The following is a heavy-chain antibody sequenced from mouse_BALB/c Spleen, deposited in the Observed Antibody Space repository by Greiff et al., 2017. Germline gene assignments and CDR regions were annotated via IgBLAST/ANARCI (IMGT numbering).Heavy chain of an antibody. J-gene: IGHJ3*01. D-gene: IGHD3-2*01. CDR3: ASDSSGLSWFAY. CDR2: ISYSGST. Sequence: DVQLQESGPGLVKPSQSLSLTCTVTGYSITSDYAWNWIRQFPGNKLEWMGYISYSGSTSYNPSLKSRISITRDTSKNQFFLQLNSVTTEDTATYYCASDSSGLSWFAYWGQGTLVTVSA. CDR1: GYSITSDYA. V-gene: IGHV3-2*02.